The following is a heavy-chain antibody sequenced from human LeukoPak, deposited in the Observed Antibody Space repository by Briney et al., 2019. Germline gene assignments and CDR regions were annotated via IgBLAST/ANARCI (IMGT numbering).Heavy chain of an antibody. J-gene: IGHJ4*02. Sequence: GGSLTLSCAASGFTFSGHGLHWVRQAPGKGLEWLAVIWYDGSNKHYADSLKGRFTISRDNSRNTLYLQMNSLKVEDTAIYYCARGAYGDYNFEDVFYLDYWGQGNLFTVSS. CDR3: ARGAYGDYNFEDVFYLDY. CDR1: GFTFSGHG. CDR2: IWYDGSNK. D-gene: IGHD4-17*01. V-gene: IGHV3-33*01.